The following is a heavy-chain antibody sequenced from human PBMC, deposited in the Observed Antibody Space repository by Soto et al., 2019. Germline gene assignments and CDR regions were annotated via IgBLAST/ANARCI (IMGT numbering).Heavy chain of an antibody. V-gene: IGHV4-30-4*01. Sequence: QVQLQESGPGLVKPSQTLSLTCTVSGGSISSGDYYWSWIRQPPGKGLEWIGYIYYSGSTYYNPSLKSRXXIXVXTSKNQFSLKLSSVTAADTAVYYCARVRIVGATLDYWGQGTLVTVSS. J-gene: IGHJ4*02. CDR2: IYYSGST. CDR3: ARVRIVGATLDY. CDR1: GGSISSGDYY. D-gene: IGHD1-26*01.